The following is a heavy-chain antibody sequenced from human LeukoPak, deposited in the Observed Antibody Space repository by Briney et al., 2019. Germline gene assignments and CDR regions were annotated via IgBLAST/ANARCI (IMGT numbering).Heavy chain of an antibody. V-gene: IGHV1-18*01. J-gene: IGHJ3*02. D-gene: IGHD6-19*01. CDR3: ASLGEQWLEGLNAFDI. Sequence: VASVKVSCKASGYTFTSYGISWVRQAPGQELEWMGWISAYNGNTNYAQKLQGRVTMTTDTSTSTAYMELRSLRSDDTAVYYCASLGEQWLEGLNAFDIWGQGTMVTVSS. CDR1: GYTFTSYG. CDR2: ISAYNGNT.